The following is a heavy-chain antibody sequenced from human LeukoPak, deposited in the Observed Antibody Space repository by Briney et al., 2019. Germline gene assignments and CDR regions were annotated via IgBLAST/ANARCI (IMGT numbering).Heavy chain of an antibody. V-gene: IGHV3-7*01. J-gene: IGHJ4*02. CDR1: GFTFSSYW. Sequence: PGGSLRLSCAASGFTFSSYWMNWARQAPGKGLEWVASINHNGNVNYYVDSVKGRFTISRDNAKNSLYLQMNSLRAEDTAVYYCAREILPAYYYDSSGYYSDWGQGTLVTVSS. D-gene: IGHD3-22*01. CDR3: AREILPAYYYDSSGYYSD. CDR2: INHNGNVN.